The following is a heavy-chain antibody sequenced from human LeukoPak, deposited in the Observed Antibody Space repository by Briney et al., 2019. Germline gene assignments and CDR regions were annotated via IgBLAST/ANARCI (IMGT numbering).Heavy chain of an antibody. Sequence: GGSLRLSCAASGFTFNAYSMGWVRQAPGKGLEWVSGISGRATSTYYADSVKGRFTISRDNSKNTVYLQMNSLRVEDTAVYYCAKDRAVVATLPFDYWGQGTLVTVST. D-gene: IGHD3-10*01. CDR3: AKDRAVVATLPFDY. CDR2: ISGRATST. V-gene: IGHV3-23*01. CDR1: GFTFNAYS. J-gene: IGHJ4*02.